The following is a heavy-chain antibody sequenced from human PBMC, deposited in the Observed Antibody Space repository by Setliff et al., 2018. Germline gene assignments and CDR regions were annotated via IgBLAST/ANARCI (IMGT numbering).Heavy chain of an antibody. V-gene: IGHV4-39*07. D-gene: IGHD3-10*01. J-gene: IGHJ6*02. CDR3: ARVPSYGSGSYYYYYYGMDV. CDR1: GGSISSRSYY. Sequence: SETLSLTCTVSGGSISSRSYYWGWIRQPPGKGLEWIGSIYYSGSTYYKPSLKSRVTISVDTSRNQFSLKLSSVTAADTAVYYCARVPSYGSGSYYYYYYGMDVWGQGTTVTVSS. CDR2: IYYSGST.